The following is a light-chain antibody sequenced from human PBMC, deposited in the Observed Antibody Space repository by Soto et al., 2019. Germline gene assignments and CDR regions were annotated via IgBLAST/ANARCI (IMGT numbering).Light chain of an antibody. CDR3: QQLRMYPST. V-gene: IGKV2-28*01. J-gene: IGKJ4*01. Sequence: DIVMTQSPLSLPVTPGEPASISCRSSQSLLHLNGNNYLDWYLQKPRQSPQLLIYLGSNRASGVPDRFSGSGSGTDFALTITSLQAEDFATYYCQQLRMYPSTFGGGTKVDIK. CDR1: QSLLHLNGNNY. CDR2: LGS.